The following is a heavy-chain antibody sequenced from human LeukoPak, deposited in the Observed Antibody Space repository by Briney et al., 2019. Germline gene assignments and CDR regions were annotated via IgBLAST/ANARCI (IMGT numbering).Heavy chain of an antibody. J-gene: IGHJ6*02. V-gene: IGHV3-11*01. CDR3: ARDSRFGEFSYYYYGMDV. D-gene: IGHD3-10*01. Sequence: PGGSLRLSCAASGFTFSDYYMSWIRQAPGKGLEWVSYISSSGSTIYYADSVKGRFTISRDNAKNSLYLQMNSLRAEDTAVYYCARDSRFGEFSYYYYGMDVWGQGTTVTVSS. CDR2: ISSSGSTI. CDR1: GFTFSDYY.